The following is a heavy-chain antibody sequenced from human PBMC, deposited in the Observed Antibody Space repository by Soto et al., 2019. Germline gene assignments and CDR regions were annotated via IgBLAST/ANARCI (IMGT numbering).Heavy chain of an antibody. CDR2: INPADSAT. CDR1: GYSFITYW. Sequence: GESLKISCKGSGYSFITYWLAWVRQMPGKGPEWVGSINPADSATRYSPSFQGQVTISADKSISTAYVQWSSLKASDTAMYYCARLISSGSYYDYWGQGTLVTVSS. V-gene: IGHV5-51*01. D-gene: IGHD3-10*01. J-gene: IGHJ4*02. CDR3: ARLISSGSYYDY.